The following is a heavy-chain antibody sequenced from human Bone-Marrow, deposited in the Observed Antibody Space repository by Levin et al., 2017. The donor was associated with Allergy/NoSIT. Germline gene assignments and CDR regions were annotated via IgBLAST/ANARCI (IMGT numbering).Heavy chain of an antibody. CDR2: IRSKANSYAT. Sequence: GESLKISCAASKFTVSDSTVHWVRQAPGKGLEWVGRIRSKANSYATVYGASVKGRFTMSRDDSKNTAYLQMNSLTTEDTAVYYCTRVEKVGGTDYYYGMDVWGQGTTVTVSS. V-gene: IGHV3-73*01. D-gene: IGHD2-2*01. CDR3: TRVEKVGGTDYYYGMDV. J-gene: IGHJ6*01. CDR1: KFTVSDST.